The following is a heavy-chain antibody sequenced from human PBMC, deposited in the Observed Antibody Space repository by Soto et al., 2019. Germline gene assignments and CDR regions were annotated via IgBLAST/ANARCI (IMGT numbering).Heavy chain of an antibody. CDR1: GFTFSSYA. CDR3: AKARGYGDYAIDY. J-gene: IGHJ4*02. CDR2: ISGSGGST. V-gene: IGHV3-23*01. Sequence: GGSLRLSCAASGFTFSSYAMSWVRQAPGKGLEWVSAISGSGGSTYYADSVKGRFTISRDHSKNTLYLQMNSLRAEDTAVYYSAKARGYGDYAIDYWGQGTLVTVSS. D-gene: IGHD4-17*01.